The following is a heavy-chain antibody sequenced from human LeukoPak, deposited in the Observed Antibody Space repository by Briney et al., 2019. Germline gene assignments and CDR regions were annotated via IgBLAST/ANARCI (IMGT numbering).Heavy chain of an antibody. V-gene: IGHV1-2*02. CDR3: AREVSGYSDY. J-gene: IGHJ4*02. D-gene: IGHD3-22*01. Sequence: ASVKVSCKASGYTFTGYYMHWVRQAPGQGLEWMGWINANSGDTKYAQKFQGRVTMTRDTSISTAYMELSRLRSDDTAMYYCAREVSGYSDYWGQGTLVTVSS. CDR1: GYTFTGYY. CDR2: INANSGDT.